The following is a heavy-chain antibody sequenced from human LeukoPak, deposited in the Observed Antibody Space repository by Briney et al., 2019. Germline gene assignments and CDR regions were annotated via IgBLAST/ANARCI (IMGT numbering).Heavy chain of an antibody. CDR3: ARDLSASGDHNWFDP. J-gene: IGHJ5*02. V-gene: IGHV4-30-2*01. Sequence: PSETLSLTCAVSGASIIGGYSWSWIRQPPGKGLEWIGYIYHDGSSSYNPSLKSRVTMSVDRSKNHFSLMLSSVTAADTAVYYCARDLSASGDHNWFDPWGQGALVTVSS. CDR2: IYHDGSS. CDR1: GASIIGGYS. D-gene: IGHD3-10*01.